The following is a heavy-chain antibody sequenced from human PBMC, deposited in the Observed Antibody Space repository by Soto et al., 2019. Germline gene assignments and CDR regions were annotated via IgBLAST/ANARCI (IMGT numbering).Heavy chain of an antibody. D-gene: IGHD6-13*01. CDR1: GFTFNSYA. V-gene: IGHV3-23*01. J-gene: IGHJ4*02. Sequence: GGCLRLSCAASGFTFNSYAMSWVRQATRKGLEWVSAISGSGGSTYYADSVKGRFTISRDNSKNTLYLQMNSLRAEDTAVYYCAYSSTPFDYWGQGTLVTVSS. CDR2: ISGSGGST. CDR3: AYSSTPFDY.